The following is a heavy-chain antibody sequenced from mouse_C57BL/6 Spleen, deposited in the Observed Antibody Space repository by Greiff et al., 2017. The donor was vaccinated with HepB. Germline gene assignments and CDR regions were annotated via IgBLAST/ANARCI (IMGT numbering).Heavy chain of an antibody. D-gene: IGHD2-3*01. CDR1: GFSLTSYG. Sequence: QVQLKQSGPGLVQPSQSLSISCTVSGFSLTSYGVHWVRQSPGKGLEWLGVIWSGGSTDYNAAFISRLSISKDNSKSQVFFKMNSLQADDTAIYYCARSPLYDYWGQGTLVTVSA. J-gene: IGHJ3*01. CDR3: ARSPLYDY. V-gene: IGHV2-2*01. CDR2: IWSGGST.